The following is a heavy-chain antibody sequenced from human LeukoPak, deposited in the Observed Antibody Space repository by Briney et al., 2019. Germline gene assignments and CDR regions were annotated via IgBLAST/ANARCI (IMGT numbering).Heavy chain of an antibody. CDR2: INHSGST. CDR1: GGSFSGYY. Sequence: SETLSLTCAVSGGSFSGYYWSWIRQPPGKGLEWIGEINHSGSTNYNPSLKSRVTISVDTSKNQFSLKLSSVTAADTAVYYCAQTEDIVVVPAAMRGYYMDVWGKGTTVTVSS. V-gene: IGHV4-34*01. CDR3: AQTEDIVVVPAAMRGYYMDV. J-gene: IGHJ6*03. D-gene: IGHD2-2*01.